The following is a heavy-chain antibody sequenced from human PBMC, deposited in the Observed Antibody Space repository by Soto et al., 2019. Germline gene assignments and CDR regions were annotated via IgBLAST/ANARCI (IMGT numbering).Heavy chain of an antibody. Sequence: QLQLQESGPGLVKPSETLSLTCTVSGGSISRSSYYWGWIRQPPGKGLEWIGSIYYSGSTYYNPSLXXRVTNSVDTSQNPFSPKLSSVTAADTAVYYCARHDYGGFGLWGQGTLVTVSS. V-gene: IGHV4-39*01. CDR1: GGSISRSSYY. CDR2: IYYSGST. J-gene: IGHJ4*02. D-gene: IGHD4-17*01. CDR3: ARHDYGGFGL.